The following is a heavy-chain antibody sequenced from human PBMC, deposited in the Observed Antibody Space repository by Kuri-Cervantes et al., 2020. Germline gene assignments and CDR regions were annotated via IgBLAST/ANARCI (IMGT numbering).Heavy chain of an antibody. CDR2: IYYSGST. J-gene: IGHJ3*02. CDR1: GGSISSYY. Sequence: SDTLSLTCTFSGGSISSYYWSWIRQPPGKGLEWIGYIYYSGSTNYNPSLKSRVTISVDTSKNQFSLKLSSVTAADTAVYYCARARHYDYVWGSYRRDAFDICGQGTMVTVSS. CDR3: ARARHYDYVWGSYRRDAFDI. V-gene: IGHV4-59*07. D-gene: IGHD3-16*02.